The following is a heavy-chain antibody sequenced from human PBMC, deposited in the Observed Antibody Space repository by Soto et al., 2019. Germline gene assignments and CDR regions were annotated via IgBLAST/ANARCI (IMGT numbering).Heavy chain of an antibody. D-gene: IGHD5-18*01. Sequence: LRLSCAASGFIFGDYHMSWIRQAPGKGLEWVSYIISSGTSIYYADPVKRRFTVSRGNAKDSLYLQMNSLRLEDTAANYCVRARGYRNGRYHGMDVWGRGTTVTVSS. V-gene: IGHV3-11*01. J-gene: IGHJ6*02. CDR1: GFIFGDYH. CDR3: VRARGYRNGRYHGMDV. CDR2: IISSGTSI.